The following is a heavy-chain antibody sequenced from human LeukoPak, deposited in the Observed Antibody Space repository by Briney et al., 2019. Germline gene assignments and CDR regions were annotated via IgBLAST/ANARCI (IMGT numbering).Heavy chain of an antibody. D-gene: IGHD5-18*01. J-gene: IGHJ4*02. Sequence: GGSLRLSCAASGFTFSSYAMSWDRQAPGKGLEWVSAISGSGGSTYYADSVKGRFTISRDNSKNTLYLQMNSLRAEDTAVYYCAKDSGYSFRLRASDYWGQGTLVTVSS. CDR3: AKDSGYSFRLRASDY. CDR2: ISGSGGST. CDR1: GFTFSSYA. V-gene: IGHV3-23*01.